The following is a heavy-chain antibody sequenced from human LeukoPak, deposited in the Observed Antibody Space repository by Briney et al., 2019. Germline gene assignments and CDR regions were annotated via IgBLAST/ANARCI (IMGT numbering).Heavy chain of an antibody. V-gene: IGHV3-23*01. CDR1: GFTFSSYA. J-gene: IGHJ4*02. D-gene: IGHD5-18*01. CDR2: ISGSGDNT. CDR3: ARISKGGYKSGRRDPPYYFDY. Sequence: AGGSLRLSCAASGFTFSSYAMSWVRQAPGKGLEWVSGISGSGDNTYYADSVKGRFTISRDNAKNSLYLQMNSLRAEDTAVYYCARISKGGYKSGRRDPPYYFDYWGQGTLVPVSS.